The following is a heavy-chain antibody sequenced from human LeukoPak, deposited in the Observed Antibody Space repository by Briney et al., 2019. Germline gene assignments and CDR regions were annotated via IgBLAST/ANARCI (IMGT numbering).Heavy chain of an antibody. Sequence: EASVKVSCKASGYTFTSYFMHWVRQAPGQGLEWMGWISAYNGNTNYAQKLQGRVTMTTDTSTSTAYMELRSLRSDDTAVYYCARGHSYGCCWDYYYYYMDVWGKGTTVTVSS. V-gene: IGHV1-18*04. D-gene: IGHD5-18*01. CDR1: GYTFTSYF. CDR2: ISAYNGNT. CDR3: ARGHSYGCCWDYYYYYMDV. J-gene: IGHJ6*03.